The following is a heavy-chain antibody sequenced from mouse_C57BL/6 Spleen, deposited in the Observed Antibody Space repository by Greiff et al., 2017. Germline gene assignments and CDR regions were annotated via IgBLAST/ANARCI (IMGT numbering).Heavy chain of an antibody. CDR1: GYTFTDYE. V-gene: IGHV1-15*01. CDR2: IDPETGGT. J-gene: IGHJ4*01. CDR3: ISGLRDAMDY. D-gene: IGHD3-1*01. Sequence: VHLVESGAELVRPGASVTLSCKASGYTFTDYEMHWVKQTPVHGLEWIGAIDPETGGTAYNQKFKGKAILTADKSSSTAYMELRSLTSEDSAVYYCISGLRDAMDYWGQGTSVTVSA.